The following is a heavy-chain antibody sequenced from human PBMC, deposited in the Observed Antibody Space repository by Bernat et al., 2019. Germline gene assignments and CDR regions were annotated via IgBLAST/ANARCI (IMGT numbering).Heavy chain of an antibody. CDR2: IYSGGST. J-gene: IGHJ4*02. CDR1: VFTVSSNY. Sequence: EVQLVETGGGLIQPGGSLRLSCAASVFTVSSNYMIWVRQAPGKGLEWVSVIYSGGSTYYADSVKGRFTIYRDNSKNTLYLQMNSQRAEDTAVYYCATRPSQKGYFDYWGQGTLVTVSS. V-gene: IGHV3-53*02. CDR3: ATRPSQKGYFDY.